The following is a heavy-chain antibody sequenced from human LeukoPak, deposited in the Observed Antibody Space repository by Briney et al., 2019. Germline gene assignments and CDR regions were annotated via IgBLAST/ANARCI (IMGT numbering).Heavy chain of an antibody. D-gene: IGHD2-2*01. J-gene: IGHJ3*02. CDR3: ARVGGQLLFGLDFDI. V-gene: IGHV4-59*01. Sequence: SETLSLTCSVYGGSISNYYWGRIRQPPGKGLEWSGYVYCSGTTNSHPSLQSRVTISVATSKNQFSLKLSSVTAADTAVYYCARVGGQLLFGLDFDIWGQGTMVTVSS. CDR2: VYCSGTT. CDR1: GGSISNYY.